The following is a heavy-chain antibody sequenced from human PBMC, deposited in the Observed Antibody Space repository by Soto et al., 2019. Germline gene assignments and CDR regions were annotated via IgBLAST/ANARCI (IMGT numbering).Heavy chain of an antibody. D-gene: IGHD3-3*01. CDR3: ARVEWGSLGY. CDR1: GGTFSSYT. Sequence: QVQLVQSGAEVKKPGSSVKVSCKASGGTFSSYTISWVRQAPGQGLEWMGRIIPILGIANYAQKFQGRVTITGDKSTSTAYMELSSLGSEDTVVYYCARVEWGSLGYWGQGTLVTVSS. J-gene: IGHJ4*02. CDR2: IIPILGIA. V-gene: IGHV1-69*02.